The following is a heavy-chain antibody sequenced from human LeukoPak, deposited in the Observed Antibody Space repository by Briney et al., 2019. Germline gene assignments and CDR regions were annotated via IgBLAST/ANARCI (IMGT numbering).Heavy chain of an antibody. CDR2: INHSGST. Sequence: SETLSLTCAVYGGSFSGYYWSLIRQPPGKGLEWIGEINHSGSTNYNPSLKSRVTISVDTSKNQFSLKLSSVTAADTAVYYCARGRYDFWSGYRYFDYWGQGTLVTVSS. CDR1: GGSFSGYY. V-gene: IGHV4-34*01. CDR3: ARGRYDFWSGYRYFDY. J-gene: IGHJ4*02. D-gene: IGHD3-3*01.